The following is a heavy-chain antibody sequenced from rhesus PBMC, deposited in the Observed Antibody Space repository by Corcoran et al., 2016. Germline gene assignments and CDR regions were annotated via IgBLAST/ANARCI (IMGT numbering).Heavy chain of an antibody. Sequence: QLQLQESGPGLVKPSETLSVTCAVSGGSISSSYWSWIRQAPGEGLEWIWYIYGSGSSTNYNPSLKIRVTLSVDTSQNQLSLTLSAVTAAGTGVYYCASGDYYGGYWGQGVLVTVSS. D-gene: IGHD3-22*01. CDR2: IYGSGSST. CDR1: GGSISSSY. J-gene: IGHJ4*01. V-gene: IGHV4-169*02. CDR3: ASGDYYGGY.